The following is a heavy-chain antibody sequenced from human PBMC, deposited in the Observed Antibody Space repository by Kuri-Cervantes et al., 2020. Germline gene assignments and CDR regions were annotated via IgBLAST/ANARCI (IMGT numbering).Heavy chain of an antibody. CDR1: GGSISSSSYY. D-gene: IGHD3-22*01. Sequence: GSLRLSCTVSGGSISSSSYYWGWIRQPPGKGLEWIGSIYYSGSTYYNPSLKSRVTISVDTSKNQFSLKLSSVTAADTAVYYCARTYYYDSSGYYSAWGQGTLVTVSS. CDR2: IYYSGST. CDR3: ARTYYYDSSGYYSA. V-gene: IGHV4-39*01. J-gene: IGHJ5*02.